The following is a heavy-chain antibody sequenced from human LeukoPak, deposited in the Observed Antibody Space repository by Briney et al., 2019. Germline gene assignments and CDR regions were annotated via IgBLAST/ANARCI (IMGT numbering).Heavy chain of an antibody. CDR1: GGSFSGYY. CDR2: VYYTGST. Sequence: PSETLSLTCAVYGGSFSGYYWSWIRQPPGKGLEWIGNVYYTGSTFYNPSLESRVTISVDTSKNQFSLKLSSMTAADTAVYFCARHSGPVIPDGLDIWGQGTMVTVSS. V-gene: IGHV4-34*01. D-gene: IGHD4-11*01. J-gene: IGHJ3*02. CDR3: ARHSGPVIPDGLDI.